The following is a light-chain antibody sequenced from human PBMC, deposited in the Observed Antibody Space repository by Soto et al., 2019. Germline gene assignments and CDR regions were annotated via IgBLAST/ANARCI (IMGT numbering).Light chain of an antibody. J-gene: IGLJ1*01. CDR2: YDT. V-gene: IGLV3-21*04. CDR1: NIGTKR. CDR3: QVWDINTDHYL. Sequence: SYELTQPPSVSVAPEKTARITCGGNNIGTKRVHWYRQKPGQAPVLVIYYDTDRPSGIPERFSGSNSGNTATLPISRVEAGDEADYYCQVWDINTDHYLFGTGTKLTVL.